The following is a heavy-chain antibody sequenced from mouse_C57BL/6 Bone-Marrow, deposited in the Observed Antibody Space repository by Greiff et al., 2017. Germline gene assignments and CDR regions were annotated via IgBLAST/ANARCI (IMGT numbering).Heavy chain of an antibody. V-gene: IGHV14-4*01. J-gene: IGHJ3*01. CDR2: IDPENGDT. CDR3: TLNWDWFAY. Sequence: VQLQQSGAELVRPGASVKLSCTASGFNIKDDYMHWVKQRPEQGLEWIGRIDPENGDTEYASKFQGKATITADTSSNTAYLQLSSLTSEDTAVYYCTLNWDWFAYWGQGTLVTVSA. D-gene: IGHD4-1*01. CDR1: GFNIKDDY.